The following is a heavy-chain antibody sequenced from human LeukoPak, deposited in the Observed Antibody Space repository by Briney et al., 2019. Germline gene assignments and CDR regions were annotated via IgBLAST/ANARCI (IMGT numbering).Heavy chain of an antibody. CDR3: AYAYSSSWLYYFDY. Sequence: SETLSLTCTVSGGSISSFYWSWIRQPPGKGLEWLGYIYYSGSTNYNPSLKGRVTISVDTSKNQFSLKLSSVTAADTAVYYCAYAYSSSWLYYFDYWGQGTLVTVSS. J-gene: IGHJ4*02. D-gene: IGHD6-13*01. CDR2: IYYSGST. V-gene: IGHV4-59*01. CDR1: GGSISSFY.